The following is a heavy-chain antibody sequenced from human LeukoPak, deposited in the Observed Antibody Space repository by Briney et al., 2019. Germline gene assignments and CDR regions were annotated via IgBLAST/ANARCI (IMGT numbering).Heavy chain of an antibody. D-gene: IGHD6-19*01. Sequence: SETLSLTCTVSGGSISSSSYWGWIRQPPGKGLEWIGSIYYSGSTYYNPSLKSRVTISVDTSKNQFSLKLSSVTAADTAVYYCASPSLVAVAAFDYWGQGTLVTVSS. J-gene: IGHJ4*02. V-gene: IGHV4-39*01. CDR2: IYYSGST. CDR1: GGSISSSSY. CDR3: ASPSLVAVAAFDY.